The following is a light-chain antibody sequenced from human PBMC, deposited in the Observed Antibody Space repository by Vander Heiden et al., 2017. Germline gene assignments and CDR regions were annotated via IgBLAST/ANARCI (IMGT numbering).Light chain of an antibody. Sequence: QSVLTQPPSASGTPGQRVTISCSGSRSNIGVNPVNWYQQLPGPAPNLLIYGTDQRPSGVPARFSGSKSGTSASLAISGLQSEDEADYYCATWDDSLSAWVFGGGTKLTVL. CDR2: GTD. CDR3: ATWDDSLSAWV. CDR1: RSNIGVNP. V-gene: IGLV1-44*01. J-gene: IGLJ3*02.